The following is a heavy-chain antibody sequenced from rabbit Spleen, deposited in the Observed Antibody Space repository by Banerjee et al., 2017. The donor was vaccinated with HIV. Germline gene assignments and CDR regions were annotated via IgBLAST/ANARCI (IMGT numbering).Heavy chain of an antibody. CDR2: INTATGKD. V-gene: IGHV1S45*01. CDR1: GFSFSTSYY. D-gene: IGHD1-1*01. J-gene: IGHJ6*01. Sequence: QEQLEESGGDLVKPEGSLTLTCTASGFSFSTSYYICWVRQAPGKGLEWIGCINTATGKDVYANWAKGRFTISMTSSTTVTLQMTSLTAADTATYFCARDTSSSFSSYGMDLWGPGTLVTVS. CDR3: ARDTSSSFSSYGMDL.